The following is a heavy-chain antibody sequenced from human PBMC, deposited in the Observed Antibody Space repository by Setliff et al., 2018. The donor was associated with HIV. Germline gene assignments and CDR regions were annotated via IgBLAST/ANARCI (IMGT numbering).Heavy chain of an antibody. D-gene: IGHD3-10*02. CDR3: ARIVRPSYYYYYYMDV. CDR1: GGTFSSYA. J-gene: IGHJ6*03. V-gene: IGHV1-69*13. CDR2: IIPIFNTA. Sequence: SVMVSCKASGGTFSSYAISWVRQAPGQGLEWMGGIIPIFNTANYAQKFQGRVTITADESTSTAYMELSSLRSEDTAVYYCARIVRPSYYYYYYMDVWGKGTTVTVS.